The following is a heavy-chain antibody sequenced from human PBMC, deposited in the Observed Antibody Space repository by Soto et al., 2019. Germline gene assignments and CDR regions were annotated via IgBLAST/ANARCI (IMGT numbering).Heavy chain of an antibody. CDR1: GFTFSSFA. CDR3: ARPRGFGVIINFFEY. J-gene: IGHJ4*02. V-gene: IGHV3-30-3*01. CDR2: MSYDGSNK. D-gene: IGHD3-3*01. Sequence: QVQLVESGGGVVQPGRSLRLSCAASGFTFSSFAMHWVRQAPGKGLEWVAVMSYDGSNKYYADSVKGRFTISRDNSKNTVYLQMNSLRAEDTAVYYCARPRGFGVIINFFEYWGQGTLVTVSS.